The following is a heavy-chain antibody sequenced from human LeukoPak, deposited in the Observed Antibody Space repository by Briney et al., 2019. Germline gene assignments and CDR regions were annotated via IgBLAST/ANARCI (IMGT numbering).Heavy chain of an antibody. V-gene: IGHV3-33*06. J-gene: IGHJ5*02. Sequence: AGSLRLSCAASGFTFSSYGMHWVRQAQGKELEWVADIWYDGSNKYYADSVKGRFTISTDNSKNTLYLQMNSLRAEDTAVYYCAKETYYYDSSGYLNWFDPWGQGTLVTVSS. D-gene: IGHD3-22*01. CDR1: GFTFSSYG. CDR3: AKETYYYDSSGYLNWFDP. CDR2: IWYDGSNK.